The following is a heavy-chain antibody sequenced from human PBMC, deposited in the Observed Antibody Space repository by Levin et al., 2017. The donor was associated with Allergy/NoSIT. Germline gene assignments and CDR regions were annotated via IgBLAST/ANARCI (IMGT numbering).Heavy chain of an antibody. D-gene: IGHD2-15*01. CDR3: ARWGILERGAFDI. CDR2: INPNNFET. Sequence: GESLKISCKASGYTFTDYYIQWVRQAPGQGLEWMGWINPNNFETNYAQKFQGRVTMTRDTSINTAYMELSSLRSDDTAVYYCARWGILERGAFDIWGQGTMVTVSS. CDR1: GYTFTDYY. J-gene: IGHJ3*02. V-gene: IGHV1-2*02.